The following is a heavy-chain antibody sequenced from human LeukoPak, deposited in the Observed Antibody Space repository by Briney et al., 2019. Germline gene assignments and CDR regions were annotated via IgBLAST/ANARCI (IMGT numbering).Heavy chain of an antibody. CDR2: ISSDSSYT. CDR1: RFTFSDYS. CDR3: ARGGSSFSSRDY. V-gene: IGHV3-11*05. Sequence: GGSLRLSCAASRFTFSDYSMSWIHQAPGKGLELVSCISSDSSYTNYADSVKGRFTISRDNAKNSLYVQMNSLRAEDTAVYYCARGGSSFSSRDYWGQGTLVTVSS. J-gene: IGHJ4*02. D-gene: IGHD6-6*01.